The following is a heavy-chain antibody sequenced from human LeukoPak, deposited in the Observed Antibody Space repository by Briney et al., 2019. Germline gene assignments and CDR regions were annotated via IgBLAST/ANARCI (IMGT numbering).Heavy chain of an antibody. CDR3: ARRPSRENTNYEAGFDP. V-gene: IGHV4-39*01. Sequence: PSGTLSLTCTVSGGSISSSGYYWGWIRQPPGKGLEWIGSIYYNGNSNHNPSLNSRVTISVDTAKNQFSLNLRSVTAADTAVYYCARRPSRENTNYEAGFDPWGQGALVTVSS. D-gene: IGHD4-11*01. CDR1: GGSISSSGYY. CDR2: IYYNGNS. J-gene: IGHJ5*02.